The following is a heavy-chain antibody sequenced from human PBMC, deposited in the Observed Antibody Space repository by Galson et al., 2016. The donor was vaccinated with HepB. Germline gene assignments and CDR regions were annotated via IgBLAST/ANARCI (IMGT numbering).Heavy chain of an antibody. V-gene: IGHV4-31*03. CDR3: ASLFAYYDVLTGYRPLFFDY. Sequence: TLSLTCTVSGYSISSGSHYWSWIRQHPGKGLEWIGYIYYDGKTYYNPSLKSRVTMSVDASKNQFSLKLTSVTAADTAVYYCASLFAYYDVLTGYRPLFFDYWGQGTVVTVSS. J-gene: IGHJ4*02. CDR1: GYSISSGSHY. D-gene: IGHD3-9*01. CDR2: IYYDGKT.